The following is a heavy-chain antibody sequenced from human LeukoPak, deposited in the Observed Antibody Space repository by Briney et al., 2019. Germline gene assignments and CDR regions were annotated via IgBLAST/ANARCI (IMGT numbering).Heavy chain of an antibody. CDR1: GFTFSNYW. CDR2: INSDQSST. Sequence: PGGSLRLSCAASGFTFSNYWMHWVRQAPGKGLVWVSRINSDQSSTTYADSVKGRFTISRDNAKNTLFLQMNSLTVDDTAVYYCAREAFRFGEYYFDYWGQGILVTVSS. CDR3: AREAFRFGEYYFDY. V-gene: IGHV3-74*01. J-gene: IGHJ4*02. D-gene: IGHD3-10*01.